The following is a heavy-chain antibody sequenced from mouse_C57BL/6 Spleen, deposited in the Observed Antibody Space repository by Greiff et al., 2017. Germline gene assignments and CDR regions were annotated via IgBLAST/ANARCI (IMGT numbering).Heavy chain of an antibody. CDR1: GFTFSSYT. D-gene: IGHD1-1*01. Sequence: EVKLVESGGGLVKPGGSLKLSCAASGFTFSSYTMSWVRQTPEKRLEWVATISGGGGNTYYPDSVKGRFTISRDNAKTTLYLQMSSLRSEDTALYYCARPNYYGSSSWLAYWGQGTLVTVSA. CDR3: ARPNYYGSSSWLAY. CDR2: ISGGGGNT. V-gene: IGHV5-9*01. J-gene: IGHJ3*01.